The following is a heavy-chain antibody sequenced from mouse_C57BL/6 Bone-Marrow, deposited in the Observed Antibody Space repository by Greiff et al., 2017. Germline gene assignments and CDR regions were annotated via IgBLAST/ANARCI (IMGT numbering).Heavy chain of an antibody. J-gene: IGHJ2*01. CDR3: AREDSSGGYFDY. CDR1: GFTFSDYY. V-gene: IGHV5-16*01. D-gene: IGHD3-2*02. Sequence: EVQQVESEGGLVQPGSSMKLSCTASGFTFSDYYMAWVRQVPEKGLEWVANINYDGSSTYYLDSLKSRFIISRDNAKNILYLQMSSLKSEDTATYYCAREDSSGGYFDYWGQGTTLTVSS. CDR2: INYDGSST.